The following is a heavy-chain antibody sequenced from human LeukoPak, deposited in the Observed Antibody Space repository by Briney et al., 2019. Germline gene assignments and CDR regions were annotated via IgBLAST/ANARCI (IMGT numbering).Heavy chain of an antibody. CDR1: GFTFSTYA. Sequence: GGSLRLSCAASGFTFSTYAMSWVRQAPGKGLEWVSGISGSGGSTYYADSVKGRFTVSRDNSKNTLYLQMNSLRAEDTAVYYCARAPTTVLRYFDWLYGMDVWGQGTTVTVSS. CDR2: ISGSGGST. D-gene: IGHD3-9*01. J-gene: IGHJ6*02. CDR3: ARAPTTVLRYFDWLYGMDV. V-gene: IGHV3-23*01.